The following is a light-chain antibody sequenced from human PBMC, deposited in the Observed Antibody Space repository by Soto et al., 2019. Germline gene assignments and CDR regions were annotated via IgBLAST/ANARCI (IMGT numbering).Light chain of an antibody. V-gene: IGLV2-14*01. Sequence: QSALTQPASVSGSPGQSITISCTGTSSDVGGYNYVSWYQQHPGKAPKLMIYDVTNRPSGVSDRFSGSKSGNTASLTISGLQAEDEAADFCSSYTSSNLIDVLGAGTKVTVL. CDR3: SSYTSSNLIDV. J-gene: IGLJ1*01. CDR1: SSDVGGYNY. CDR2: DVT.